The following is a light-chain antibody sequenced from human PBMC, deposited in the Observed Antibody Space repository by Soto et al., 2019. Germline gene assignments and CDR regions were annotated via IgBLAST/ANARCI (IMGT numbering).Light chain of an antibody. J-gene: IGKJ1*01. CDR1: QDIGNE. CDR2: RAS. Sequence: DIQMTQSPSSLSASVGDRVTITCRASQDIGNELGWFQQKPGRAPKRLIYRASNLESGVPSRFGGSGSGTEFTLTISSLQPDDFATYYCQQYNTYSWTFGQGTKVDIK. V-gene: IGKV1-17*01. CDR3: QQYNTYSWT.